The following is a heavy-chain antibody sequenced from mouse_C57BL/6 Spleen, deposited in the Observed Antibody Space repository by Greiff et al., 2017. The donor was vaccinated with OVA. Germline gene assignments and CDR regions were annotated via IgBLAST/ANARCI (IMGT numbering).Heavy chain of an antibody. D-gene: IGHD1-1*01. CDR1: GYTFTNYW. V-gene: IGHV1-63*01. Sequence: QVQLQQSGAELVRPGTSVKMSCKASGYTFTNYWIGWAKQRPGHGLEWIGDIYPGGGYTNYNEKFKGKATLTADKSSSTAYMQFSSLTSEDSAIYYCAREGDYYGSYWYFDVWGTGTTVTVSS. J-gene: IGHJ1*03. CDR2: IYPGGGYT. CDR3: AREGDYYGSYWYFDV.